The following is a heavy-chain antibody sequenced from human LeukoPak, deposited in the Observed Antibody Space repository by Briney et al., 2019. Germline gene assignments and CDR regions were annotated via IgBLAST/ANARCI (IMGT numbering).Heavy chain of an antibody. CDR3: ARDPSNSGYDYLYYFDY. D-gene: IGHD5-12*01. Sequence: ASVKVSFKASGYTFTGYHMHWVRQAPGQGLEWMGWINPDNGGTNYAQKFQGRVTMTRDMSISTAYMELSRLRSDDTAVYYCARDPSNSGYDYLYYFDYWGQGTLVTVSS. CDR2: INPDNGGT. J-gene: IGHJ4*02. CDR1: GYTFTGYH. V-gene: IGHV1-2*02.